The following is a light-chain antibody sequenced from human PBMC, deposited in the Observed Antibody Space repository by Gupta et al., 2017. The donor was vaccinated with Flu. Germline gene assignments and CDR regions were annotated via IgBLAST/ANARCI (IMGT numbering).Light chain of an antibody. Sequence: DIQMTQSPSSLSASVGDRVTITCRASQDISSYLNWYQQKPGKVPKLLIYGASTLHSGVPSRFSGSGAGRHFTLKINSLQPEDVATYYCQKYNRDPTTFGGGTKVEIK. CDR1: QDISSY. CDR3: QKYNRDPTT. CDR2: GAS. J-gene: IGKJ4*01. V-gene: IGKV1-27*01.